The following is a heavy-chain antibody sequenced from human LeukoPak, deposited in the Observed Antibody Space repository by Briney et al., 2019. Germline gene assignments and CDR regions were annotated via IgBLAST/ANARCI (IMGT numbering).Heavy chain of an antibody. Sequence: GASVKVSCKASGGTLSSYAISWVRQAPGQGLEWMGRIIPILGIANYAQKFQGRVTITADKSTSIAYMELSSLRSEDTAVYYCARDFCSGGSCYRWFDPWGQGTLVTVSS. V-gene: IGHV1-69*04. CDR1: GGTLSSYA. CDR3: ARDFCSGGSCYRWFDP. J-gene: IGHJ5*02. D-gene: IGHD2-15*01. CDR2: IIPILGIA.